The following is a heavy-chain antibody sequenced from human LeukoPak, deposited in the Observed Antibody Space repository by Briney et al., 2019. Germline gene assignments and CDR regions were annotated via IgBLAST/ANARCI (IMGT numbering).Heavy chain of an antibody. D-gene: IGHD2-2*01. CDR2: ISYDGSNK. Sequence: PGRSLRLSCAASGFTFSSYGMHWVRQAPGKGLEWVAVISYDGSNKYYADSVKGRFTISRDNSKNTLYLQMNSLRAEDTAVYYCAKSHCSSTSCYLGAFDIWGQGTMVTVSS. CDR3: AKSHCSSTSCYLGAFDI. V-gene: IGHV3-30*18. J-gene: IGHJ3*02. CDR1: GFTFSSYG.